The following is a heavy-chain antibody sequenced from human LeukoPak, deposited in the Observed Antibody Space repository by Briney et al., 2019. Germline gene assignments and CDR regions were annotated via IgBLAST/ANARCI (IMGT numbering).Heavy chain of an antibody. J-gene: IGHJ4*02. V-gene: IGHV1-18*01. CDR3: ARCGAAVTTHFSH. CDR1: GYSFSFYG. Sequence: ASVQGSCKASGYSFSFYGITWARQAPGQGLEYLGWISASDGTTNYAQKVQDRVTMTTDTSTSTAYLELRSLRSEDTAVYYCARCGAAVTTHFSHWGQGTLVTVSS. D-gene: IGHD4-17*01. CDR2: ISASDGTT.